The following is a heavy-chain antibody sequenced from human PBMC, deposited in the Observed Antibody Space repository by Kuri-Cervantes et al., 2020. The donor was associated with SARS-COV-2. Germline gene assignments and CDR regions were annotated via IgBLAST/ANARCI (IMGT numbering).Heavy chain of an antibody. D-gene: IGHD6-19*01. CDR1: GGSISSSSYY. J-gene: IGHJ1*01. CDR2: IYYSGST. Sequence: SETLSLTCTVSGGSISSSSYYWGWIRQPPGKGLEWIGSIYYSGSTYYNPSLKSRVTISVDTSKNQFSLKLSSVTAADTAVHYCARVGGQVAGTLYFQHWGQGTLVTVSS. V-gene: IGHV4-39*07. CDR3: ARVGGQVAGTLYFQH.